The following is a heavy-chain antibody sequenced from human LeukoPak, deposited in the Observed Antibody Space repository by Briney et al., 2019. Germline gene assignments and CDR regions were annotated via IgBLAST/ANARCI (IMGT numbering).Heavy chain of an antibody. V-gene: IGHV3-7*05. CDR1: VSTLSTYW. D-gene: IGHD3-10*01. CDR2: LWQSTIES. CDR3: ARETRGAAGSY. Sequence: QARGSLRLSCAASVSTLSTYWMAWFRQTPGKGLQWVASLWQSTIESSYLDSVRGRFTISRDNAANSLYLQMNNLRVEDTAVYYCARETRGAAGSYWGQGTLVTVSS. J-gene: IGHJ4*02.